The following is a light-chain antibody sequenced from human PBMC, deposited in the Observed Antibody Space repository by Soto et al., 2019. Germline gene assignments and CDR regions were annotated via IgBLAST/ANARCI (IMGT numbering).Light chain of an antibody. J-gene: IGKJ1*01. CDR1: QSINTN. Sequence: DIVMTQSPATLSVSPGERATLSCRASQSINTNLAWYQQKPGQAPRLLIYGASTRATVIPARFSGSGSGTDFTLTISSLQSEDFAVYYCQQYNNWPWTFGQGTKVDIK. V-gene: IGKV3-15*01. CDR3: QQYNNWPWT. CDR2: GAS.